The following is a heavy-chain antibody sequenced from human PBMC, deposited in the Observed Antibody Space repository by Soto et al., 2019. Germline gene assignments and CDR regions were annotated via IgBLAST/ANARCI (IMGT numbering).Heavy chain of an antibody. Sequence: GSLRLSCAASGFTFSSYSMNWVRQAPGKGLEWVSYISSSSSTIYYADSVKGRFTISRDNAKNSLYLQMNSLRDEDTAVYYCARDRGSSGYYYYYYGMDVWGQGTTVTVSS. V-gene: IGHV3-48*02. CDR1: GFTFSSYS. J-gene: IGHJ6*02. D-gene: IGHD3-22*01. CDR3: ARDRGSSGYYYYYYGMDV. CDR2: ISSSSSTI.